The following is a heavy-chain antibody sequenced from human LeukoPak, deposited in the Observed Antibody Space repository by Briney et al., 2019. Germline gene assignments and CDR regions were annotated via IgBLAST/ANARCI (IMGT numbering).Heavy chain of an antibody. CDR1: GFTFSSYA. Sequence: GGSLRLSCAASGFTFSSYAMHWVRQAPGKGLEWVAVISYDGSNKYYADSVKGRFTISRDNSKNTLYLQMNSLRAEDTAVYYCAKDPRACGGDCRAYNWFDPWGQGTLVTVSS. D-gene: IGHD2-21*02. CDR2: ISYDGSNK. V-gene: IGHV3-30-3*01. J-gene: IGHJ5*02. CDR3: AKDPRACGGDCRAYNWFDP.